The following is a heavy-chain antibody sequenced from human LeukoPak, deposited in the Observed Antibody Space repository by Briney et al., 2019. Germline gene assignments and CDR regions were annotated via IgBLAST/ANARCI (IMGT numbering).Heavy chain of an antibody. CDR1: GFTFSSYG. J-gene: IGHJ6*04. D-gene: IGHD3-10*02. Sequence: GGSLRLSCAASGFTFSSYGMNWVRQAPGKGLEWVSSISRSGSTKYYADSVKGRFTISRDNAKNSLYLQMNSLRAEDTAVYYCAELGITMIGGVWGKGTTVTISS. CDR3: AELGITMIGGV. V-gene: IGHV3-48*04. CDR2: ISRSGSTK.